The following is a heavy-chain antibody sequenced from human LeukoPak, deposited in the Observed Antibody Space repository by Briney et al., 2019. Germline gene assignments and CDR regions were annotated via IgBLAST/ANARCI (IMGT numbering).Heavy chain of an antibody. CDR2: IYSSGST. J-gene: IGHJ4*02. D-gene: IGHD4-17*01. CDR3: VRHKHGEGSAY. CDR1: GGSISSYY. Sequence: SETLSLTCTVSGGSISSYYWGWIRQPPGKGLDWIGWIYSSGSTKYNPSLQSRVTISLDTSKNQFSLRLTSVTAADTAVYYCVRHKHGEGSAYWGQGTLVTVSS. V-gene: IGHV4-59*08.